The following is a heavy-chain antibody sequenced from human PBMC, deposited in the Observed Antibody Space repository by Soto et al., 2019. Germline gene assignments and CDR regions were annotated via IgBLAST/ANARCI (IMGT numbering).Heavy chain of an antibody. J-gene: IGHJ4*02. CDR1: GGSIIGGGNY. CDR2: MYYSGTT. Sequence: PSETLSLTCNVSGGSIIGGGNYWSWIRQLPGKGLEWIGFMYYSGTTFYNPSLKSRVIISVDTSENSFFLKMISVTAADTAVYYCARAPSGSHFDYWGQGALVTVSS. V-gene: IGHV4-31*03. CDR3: ARAPSGSHFDY.